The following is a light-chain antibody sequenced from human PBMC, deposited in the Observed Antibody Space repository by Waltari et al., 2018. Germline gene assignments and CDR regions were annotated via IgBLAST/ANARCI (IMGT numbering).Light chain of an antibody. J-gene: IGLJ3*02. CDR1: SGDVGGYNY. CDR3: SSYTSNNIWV. V-gene: IGLV2-14*01. CDR2: DVS. Sequence: QYALTQTASVSGSPGQSINIPCTGPSGDVGGYNYVPWYQQHPGKAPKFMIYDVSQRPSGVSNRFSGPKSDNTASLTISGLQAEDEADYYCSSYTSNNIWVFGGGTKLTVL.